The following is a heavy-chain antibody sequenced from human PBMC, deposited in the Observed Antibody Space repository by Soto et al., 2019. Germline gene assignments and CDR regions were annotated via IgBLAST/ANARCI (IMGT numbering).Heavy chain of an antibody. V-gene: IGHV3-30*18. CDR1: GFTFSSYG. Sequence: GGSLRLSCAASGFTFSSYGMHWVRQAPGKGLEWVAVISYDGSNKYYADSVKGRFTISRDNSKNTLYLQMNSLRAEDTAVYYCAKEKIPITMVRGVTFDYWGQGTLVTVSS. D-gene: IGHD3-10*01. CDR3: AKEKIPITMVRGVTFDY. J-gene: IGHJ4*02. CDR2: ISYDGSNK.